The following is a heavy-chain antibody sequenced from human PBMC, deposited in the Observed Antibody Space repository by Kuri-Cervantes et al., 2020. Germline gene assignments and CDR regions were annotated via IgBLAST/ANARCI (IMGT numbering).Heavy chain of an antibody. V-gene: IGHV3-15*01. Sequence: GESLKISCAASGFTFSNAWMSGVRQAPGKGLGWVGRIKSKTDGGTTDYAAPVKGRFTISRDNSKNTLYLQMNSLRAEDTAVYYCARNGARYGGYAQAIYGMDVWGQGTTVTISS. D-gene: IGHD5-12*01. J-gene: IGHJ6*02. CDR1: GFTFSNAW. CDR3: ARNGARYGGYAQAIYGMDV. CDR2: IKSKTDGGTT.